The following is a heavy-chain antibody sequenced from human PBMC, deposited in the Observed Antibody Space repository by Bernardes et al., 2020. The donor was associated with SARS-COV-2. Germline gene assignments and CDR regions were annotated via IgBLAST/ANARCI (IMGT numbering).Heavy chain of an antibody. D-gene: IGHD3-3*01. Sequence: GGSLRLSCAASGFTFSSYGMHWVRQAPGKGLEWVAVISYDGSNKYYADSVKGRFTISRDNSKNTLYLQMNSLRAEDTAVYYCAIFGLHYYGMDVWGQGTTVTVSS. CDR3: AIFGLHYYGMDV. CDR1: GFTFSSYG. CDR2: ISYDGSNK. J-gene: IGHJ6*02. V-gene: IGHV3-30*03.